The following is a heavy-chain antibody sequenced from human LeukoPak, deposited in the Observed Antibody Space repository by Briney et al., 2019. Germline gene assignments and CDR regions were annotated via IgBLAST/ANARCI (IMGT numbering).Heavy chain of an antibody. V-gene: IGHV1-8*01. CDR1: GYTFTSYD. CDR3: ARGAGSSWIIYIY. J-gene: IGHJ4*02. Sequence: ASVKVSCKASGYTFTSYDIIWVRLATGHGLEWMGGMNTNSGNTGYAQQFQGRVTMTRNTSISTAYMELSSLRSEDTAVYYCARGAGSSWIIYIYWWQGTLVIVSS. CDR2: MNTNSGNT. D-gene: IGHD6-13*01.